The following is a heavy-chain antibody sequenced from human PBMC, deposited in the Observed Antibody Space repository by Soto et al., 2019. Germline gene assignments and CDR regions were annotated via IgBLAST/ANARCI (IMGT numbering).Heavy chain of an antibody. CDR1: GYTFTSYA. J-gene: IGHJ6*03. V-gene: IGHV1-3*01. D-gene: IGHD6-19*01. CDR3: ARDVFSSAWPYYMDV. CDR2: INADNGNT. Sequence: QVQLVQSGAEVKKPGASVNVSCKTSGYTFTSYAINWVRQAPGQRLEWMGWINADNGNTKYSQKFQGRVTITRDTSASTAYMELSSLRSEDTAIYYCARDVFSSAWPYYMDVCGKGTTVTVSS.